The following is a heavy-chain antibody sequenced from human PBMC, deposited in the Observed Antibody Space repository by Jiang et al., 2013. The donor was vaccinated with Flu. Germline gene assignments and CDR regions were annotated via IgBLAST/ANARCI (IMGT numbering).Heavy chain of an antibody. V-gene: IGHV1-3*01. CDR1: GNTFTKSA. D-gene: IGHD3-10*01. CDR3: ARDLTVGTLVRGAGLSG. Sequence: SGAEVKKPGASVKVSCQASGNTFTKSATHWVRQAPGQSLEWMGWINAGNGDTKYSQKFQGRVTITRDTSASTAYMELNSLKSEDTAVYYCARDLTVGTLVRGAGLSGWGQGTLVFVSS. CDR2: INAGNGDT. J-gene: IGHJ4*02.